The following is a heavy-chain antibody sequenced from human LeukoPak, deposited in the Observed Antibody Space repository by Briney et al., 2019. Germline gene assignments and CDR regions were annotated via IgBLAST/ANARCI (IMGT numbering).Heavy chain of an antibody. D-gene: IGHD4-11*01. CDR1: GYTFTSYD. CDR3: ARGPRYSNYDYLDI. V-gene: IGHV1-8*01. J-gene: IGHJ3*02. Sequence: ASVKVSCKASGYTFTSYDINWVRQATGLGLEWMGWMNPNSGNTGYAQKFQGRVTMTRNTSISTAYMELSSLRSEDTAVYYCARGPRYSNYDYLDIWGQGTMVTVSS. CDR2: MNPNSGNT.